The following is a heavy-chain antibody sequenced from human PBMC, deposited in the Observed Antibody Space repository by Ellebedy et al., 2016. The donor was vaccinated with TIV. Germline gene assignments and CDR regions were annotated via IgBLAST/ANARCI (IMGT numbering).Heavy chain of an antibody. CDR2: IWYDGSNK. Sequence: GESLKISCAASGFTFSSYSMNWVRQAPGKGLEWVAVIWYDGSNKYYADSVKGRFTISRDNSKNTLYLQMNSLRAEDTAVYYCARAGEALRPYYFDYWGQGTLVTVSS. V-gene: IGHV3-33*08. CDR1: GFTFSSYS. D-gene: IGHD1-14*01. CDR3: ARAGEALRPYYFDY. J-gene: IGHJ4*02.